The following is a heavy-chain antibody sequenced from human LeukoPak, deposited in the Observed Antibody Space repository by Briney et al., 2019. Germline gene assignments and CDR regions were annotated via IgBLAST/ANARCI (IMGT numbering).Heavy chain of an antibody. Sequence: GGSLRLSCAASEFTFSSFAVSWVRQAPGKGLEWVSGISGGGTTTFYADSVKGRFTISRDNSKNTLYLQMNSLRAEDTAVYYCARDVGLGTTKNWFDPWGQGTLVTVSS. D-gene: IGHD1-7*01. CDR2: ISGGGTTT. CDR3: ARDVGLGTTKNWFDP. J-gene: IGHJ5*02. CDR1: EFTFSSFA. V-gene: IGHV3-23*01.